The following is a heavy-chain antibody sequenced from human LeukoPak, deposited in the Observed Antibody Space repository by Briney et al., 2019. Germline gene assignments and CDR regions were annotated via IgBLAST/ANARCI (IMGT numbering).Heavy chain of an antibody. D-gene: IGHD6-19*01. J-gene: IGHJ4*02. CDR3: ARDRIAVAATETGFDY. CDR2: ISYDGSNT. Sequence: GGSLRLFCAASRFTFSSYAMLWVRQLPGKGLEWVAIISYDGSNTYYADSVKGRFTISRDNSKNTLYLQMNSLRAKDTAVYYCARDRIAVAATETGFDYWGQGTLVTVSS. V-gene: IGHV3-30*04. CDR1: RFTFSSYA.